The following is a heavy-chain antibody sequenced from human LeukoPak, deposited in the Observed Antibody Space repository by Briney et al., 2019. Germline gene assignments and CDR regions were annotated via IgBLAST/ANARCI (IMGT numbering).Heavy chain of an antibody. Sequence: KPSETLSLTCTLSGRSISSSDYYWGWIRHPPGKGLEWIGTIYYSGSTYYNPSLKSRVTISVDTSKSQFSLKLRSVTAADTAMYYCARRDYVWGSPDYWGQGTQVTVSS. V-gene: IGHV4-39*01. CDR3: ARRDYVWGSPDY. J-gene: IGHJ4*02. D-gene: IGHD3-16*01. CDR1: GRSISSSDYY. CDR2: IYYSGST.